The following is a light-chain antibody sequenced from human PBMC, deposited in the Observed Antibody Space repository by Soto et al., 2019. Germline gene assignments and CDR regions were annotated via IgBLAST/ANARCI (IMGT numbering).Light chain of an antibody. J-gene: IGKJ5*01. CDR1: QSVSSNS. CDR3: QHYGSSHSNT. Sequence: EIVLTQSPGTLSLSPGERATLSCRASQSVSSNSLAWYQHKPGQAPRLVIYDASSRATGTSDRFSGSGSGTDFTLTISRLEPEDFAVYYCQHYGSSHSNTFGQGTRLEIK. CDR2: DAS. V-gene: IGKV3-20*01.